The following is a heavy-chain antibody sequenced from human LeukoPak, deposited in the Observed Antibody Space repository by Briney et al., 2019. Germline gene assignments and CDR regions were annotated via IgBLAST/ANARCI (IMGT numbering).Heavy chain of an antibody. CDR3: ARDPYSSTWSYGMDV. CDR1: GFTFSSYW. D-gene: IGHD6-6*01. J-gene: IGHJ6*02. CDR2: IRQDGSEE. Sequence: GGSLRLSCAASGFTFSSYWMSWVRQAPGKGLEWVANIRQDGSEEVYVDSVKGRFTISRDNAKNSLFLQMNTLRAEDTAVYYCARDPYSSTWSYGMDVWGQGTTVTVSS. V-gene: IGHV3-7*05.